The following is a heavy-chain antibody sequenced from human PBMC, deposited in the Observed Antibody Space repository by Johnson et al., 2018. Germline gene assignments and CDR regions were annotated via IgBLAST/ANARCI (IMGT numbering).Heavy chain of an antibody. V-gene: IGHV3-30*03. Sequence: QVQLVESGGGVVQPGRSLRLSCAASGFTFSSHGMHWVRQAPGKGLEWVAVISYAGSNKYYADSVKGRFTISRDNSKNTLYLQMNSLRAEDPAVYDCARGGLREGGYYYLYMDVWGRGTTVTVS. J-gene: IGHJ6*03. CDR2: ISYAGSNK. CDR1: GFTFSSHG. D-gene: IGHD1-26*01. CDR3: ARGGLREGGYYYLYMDV.